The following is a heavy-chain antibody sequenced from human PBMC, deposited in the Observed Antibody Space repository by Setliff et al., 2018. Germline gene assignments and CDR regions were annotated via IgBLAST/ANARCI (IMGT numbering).Heavy chain of an antibody. CDR1: GGSISSGNYY. V-gene: IGHV4-39*01. Sequence: PSETLSLTCRVSGGSISSGNYYWGLIRQPPGKGLEWVATIYYSGSTYSNPSLKSRLIISVDAPDNQFSVKLSSVTAADTAVYYCARHKSNGSGSYPSLYMDVWGKGIMVTGLL. J-gene: IGHJ6*03. CDR3: ARHKSNGSGSYPSLYMDV. CDR2: IYYSGST. D-gene: IGHD3-10*01.